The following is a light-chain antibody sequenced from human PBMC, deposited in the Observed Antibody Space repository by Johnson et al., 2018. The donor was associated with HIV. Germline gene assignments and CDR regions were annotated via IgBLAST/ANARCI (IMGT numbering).Light chain of an antibody. Sequence: QAVLTQPPSVSAAPGQTVNISCSGNVSNIESYFVSWYQQLPGAAPTLLIYEDNKRPSGIPDRFSGSKSGAPATLGITGLQTRDEAEYYCGIWDASLSPLYVFGTGTTITVL. J-gene: IGLJ1*01. CDR1: VSNIESYF. CDR3: GIWDASLSPLYV. CDR2: EDN. V-gene: IGLV1-51*02.